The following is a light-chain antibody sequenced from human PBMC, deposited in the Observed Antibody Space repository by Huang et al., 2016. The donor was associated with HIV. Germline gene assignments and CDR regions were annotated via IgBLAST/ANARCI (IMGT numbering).Light chain of an antibody. CDR1: QSVSSN. CDR3: QQYNNWPPWYT. V-gene: IGKV3-15*01. J-gene: IGKJ2*01. CDR2: GAS. Sequence: EIVMTQSPATLSVSPGERATLSGRASQSVSSNLAWYQQKPGQAPRLLIYGASTRASGIPARFSGSGSGTEFTLTISSLQSEDFAVYYCQQYNNWPPWYTFGQGTKLEIK.